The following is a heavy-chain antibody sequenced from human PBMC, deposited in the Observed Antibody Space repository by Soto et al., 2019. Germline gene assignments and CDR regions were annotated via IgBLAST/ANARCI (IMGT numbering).Heavy chain of an antibody. CDR3: ARARYYYDSSGLFDL. J-gene: IGHJ2*01. V-gene: IGHV4-30-2*01. D-gene: IGHD3-22*01. CDR2: IYHSGST. CDR1: GVSISSGGYS. Sequence: PSETLSLTCAVSGVSISSGGYSWSWIRQPPGKGLEWIGYIYHSGSTYYNPSLKSRVTISVDRSKNQFSLKLSSVTAADTAVYYCARARYYYDSSGLFDLWGRGTLVTVSS.